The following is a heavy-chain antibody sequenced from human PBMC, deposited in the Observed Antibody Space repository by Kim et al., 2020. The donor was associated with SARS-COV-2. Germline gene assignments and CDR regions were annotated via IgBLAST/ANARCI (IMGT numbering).Heavy chain of an antibody. V-gene: IGHV3-23*01. CDR2: ISGSGGST. J-gene: IGHJ4*02. CDR1: GFTFSSYA. CDR3: AKVGWGYYGDYVHAFDY. D-gene: IGHD4-17*01. Sequence: GGSLRLSCAASGFTFSSYAMSWVRQAPGKGLEWVSAISGSGGSTYYADSVKGRFTISRDNSKNTLYLQMNSLRAEDTAVYYCAKVGWGYYGDYVHAFDYWGQGTLVTVSS.